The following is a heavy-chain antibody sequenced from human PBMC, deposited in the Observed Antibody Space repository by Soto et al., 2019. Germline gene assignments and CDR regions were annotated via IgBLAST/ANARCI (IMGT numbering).Heavy chain of an antibody. CDR1: GGSFSGYY. V-gene: IGHV4-34*01. D-gene: IGHD3-3*01. Sequence: SETLALTCGVYGGSFSGYYWSWIRQPPGKGLEWIGEINHSGSTNYNPSLKSRVTISVDTSKNQFSLKLSSVTAAGTAVYYCARGRCPGVVNRLRENQRRHPWDQGTRVTVS. CDR2: INHSGST. J-gene: IGHJ5*02. CDR3: ARGRCPGVVNRLRENQRRHP.